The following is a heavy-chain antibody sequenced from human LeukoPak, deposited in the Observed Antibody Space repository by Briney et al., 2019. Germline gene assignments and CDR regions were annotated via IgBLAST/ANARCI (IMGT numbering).Heavy chain of an antibody. J-gene: IGHJ4*02. CDR3: ARVWDWYSYGL. V-gene: IGHV1-2*02. CDR1: GYTFAGYY. Sequence: ASVKVSCKASGYTFAGYYIHWVRQAPGQGIEWMGWINPNSGGTNYAQKFQGRVTMTRDTSISTAYMELSRLRSDDTAVYYCARVWDWYSYGLWGQGTLVTVSS. D-gene: IGHD5-18*01. CDR2: INPNSGGT.